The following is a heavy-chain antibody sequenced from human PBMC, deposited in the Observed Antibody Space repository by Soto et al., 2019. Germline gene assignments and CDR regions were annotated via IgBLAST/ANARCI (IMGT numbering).Heavy chain of an antibody. D-gene: IGHD5-12*01. J-gene: IGHJ4*02. V-gene: IGHV4-30-4*01. CDR1: GGPMCGCDNY. Sequence: QVQLQEEGPGLAKHSQTLSLTCIVSGGPMCGCDNYWIGIRQPSRKGLEWIGYIYHSGNNYYNPSLKSRVTTSVDPSKNQFSLKLSSVTVADTAVYYCARGPLDGYFPYWGQGTLVTVSS. CDR2: IYHSGNN. CDR3: ARGPLDGYFPY.